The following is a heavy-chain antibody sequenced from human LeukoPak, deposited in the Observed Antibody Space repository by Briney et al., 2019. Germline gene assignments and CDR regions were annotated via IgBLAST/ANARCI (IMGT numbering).Heavy chain of an antibody. D-gene: IGHD2-21*01. Sequence: GGSLRLSCAASGFIFSDHSMEWVRQAPGKGLEWVGRTRNTGQTYTTEYAASVKGRFTISGDDSKYSLYLQMNSLKTDDTAVYYCARTTVGIALFDYWGQGTLVTVSA. CDR2: TRNTGQTYTT. CDR1: GFIFSDHS. J-gene: IGHJ4*02. V-gene: IGHV3-72*01. CDR3: ARTTVGIALFDY.